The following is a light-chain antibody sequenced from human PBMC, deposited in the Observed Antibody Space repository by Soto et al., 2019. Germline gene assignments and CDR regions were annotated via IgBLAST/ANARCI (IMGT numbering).Light chain of an antibody. CDR3: MQALQTPWT. V-gene: IGKV2-28*01. J-gene: IGKJ1*01. CDR1: QSLLHSNGYNY. CDR2: LGS. Sequence: IVMTQSPLSLTVTPGEPASISCRASQSLLHSNGYNYLDWYLQKPGQSPQIVIYLGSNRATGGLDRFSGRGTGTDSTLTISRVEAEDVGVYYCMQALQTPWTFGQGTKVEIK.